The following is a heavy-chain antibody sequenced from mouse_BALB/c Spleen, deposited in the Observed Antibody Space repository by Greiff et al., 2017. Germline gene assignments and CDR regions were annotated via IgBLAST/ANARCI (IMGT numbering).Heavy chain of an antibody. CDR2: IDPSDSYT. Sequence: VQLQQPGAELVKPGASVKMSCKASGYTFTSYWMHWVKQRPGQGLEWIGVIDPSDSYTSYNQKFKGKATLTVDTSSSTAYMQLSSLTSEDSAVYYCTRSKLGLPWFAYWGQGTLVTVSA. D-gene: IGHD4-1*01. J-gene: IGHJ3*01. CDR1: GYTFTSYW. V-gene: IGHV1S127*01. CDR3: TRSKLGLPWFAY.